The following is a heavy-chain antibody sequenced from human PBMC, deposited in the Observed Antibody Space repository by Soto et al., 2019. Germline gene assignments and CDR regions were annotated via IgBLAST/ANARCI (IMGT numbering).Heavy chain of an antibody. Sequence: ASVKVSCKASGYTFTSYGNSWVRQAPGQGLEWMGWISAYNGNTNYAQKLQGRVTMTTDTSTSTSYIELRILRSDDTAVYYCARVSVVVTAGDAFDLWGQGTMVTVSS. J-gene: IGHJ3*01. CDR1: GYTFTSYG. V-gene: IGHV1-18*04. CDR3: ARVSVVVTAGDAFDL. D-gene: IGHD2-21*02. CDR2: ISAYNGNT.